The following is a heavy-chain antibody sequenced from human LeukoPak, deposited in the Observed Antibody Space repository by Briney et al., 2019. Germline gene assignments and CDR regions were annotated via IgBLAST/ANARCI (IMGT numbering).Heavy chain of an antibody. Sequence: PGRSLRLSCAASGFTFDDYAMHWVRQAPGKGLEWVSGISWNSGSIGYADSVKGRFTISRDNAKNSLYLQMNSLRAEDMALYYCAKATRRGWLVEGGYFDYWGQGTLVTVSS. CDR2: ISWNSGSI. D-gene: IGHD3-22*01. J-gene: IGHJ4*02. CDR3: AKATRRGWLVEGGYFDY. V-gene: IGHV3-9*03. CDR1: GFTFDDYA.